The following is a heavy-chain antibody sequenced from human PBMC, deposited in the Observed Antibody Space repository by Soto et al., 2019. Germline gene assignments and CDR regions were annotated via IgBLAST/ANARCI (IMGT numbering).Heavy chain of an antibody. Sequence: PGASLRLSYRAPGFRFSIHAMHCIRQAPGEGLEWWAVMSPNGKNQYYADSVKGRFTISRDTSKSTLSLQMTSLRPEDTAVYYCASGAAFYYDTSRYWGQGTLVTVSS. CDR1: GFRFSIHA. CDR3: ASGAAFYYDTSRY. V-gene: IGHV3-30*04. CDR2: MSPNGKNQ. D-gene: IGHD3-22*01. J-gene: IGHJ4*02.